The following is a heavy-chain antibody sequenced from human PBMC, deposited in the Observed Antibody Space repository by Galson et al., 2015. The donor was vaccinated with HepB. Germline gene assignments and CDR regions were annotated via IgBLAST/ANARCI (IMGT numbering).Heavy chain of an antibody. CDR2: ISTGSSTK. V-gene: IGHV3-48*02. J-gene: IGHJ4*02. CDR3: ARSLGRRGVDPQPYYFDY. D-gene: IGHD3-10*01. CDR1: GFTFSSYG. Sequence: SLRLSCAASGFTFSSYGMSWVRQAPGKGLEWVSYISTGSSTKYYADSVKGRLTIPRDNAKSSLYLQLNSLRDEDTAVYYCARSLGRRGVDPQPYYFDYWGQGTLVTVSS.